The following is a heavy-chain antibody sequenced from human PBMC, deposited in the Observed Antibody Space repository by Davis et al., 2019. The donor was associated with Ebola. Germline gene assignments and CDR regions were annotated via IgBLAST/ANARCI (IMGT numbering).Heavy chain of an antibody. CDR2: INPNSGGT. CDR3: AGFLSAAKGYYYYGMDV. J-gene: IGHJ6*02. D-gene: IGHD2-15*01. V-gene: IGHV1-2*02. CDR1: GCTFIGYY. Sequence: AASVKVSCKASGCTFIGYYMHWVRQAPGQGLEWMGWINPNSGGTNCAQKFQGRVTMTRDTSISTAYMELSSLTSDDTAVYYCAGFLSAAKGYYYYGMDVWGQGTTVTVSS.